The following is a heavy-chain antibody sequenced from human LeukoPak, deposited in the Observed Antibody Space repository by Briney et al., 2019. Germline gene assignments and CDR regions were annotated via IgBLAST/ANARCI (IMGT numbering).Heavy chain of an antibody. D-gene: IGHD6-13*01. Sequence: ASVKVSCKASGYTSTSYDINWVRQATGQGLEWMGWMNPNSGNTGYAQKFQGRVTMTRNTSISTAYMELSSLRSEDTAVYYCTRGSRQQLPLLLDYWGQGTLVTVSS. CDR2: MNPNSGNT. V-gene: IGHV1-8*01. CDR3: TRGSRQQLPLLLDY. J-gene: IGHJ4*02. CDR1: GYTSTSYD.